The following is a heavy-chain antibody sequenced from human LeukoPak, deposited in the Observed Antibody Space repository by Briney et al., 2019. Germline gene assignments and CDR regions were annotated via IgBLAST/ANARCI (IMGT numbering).Heavy chain of an antibody. CDR1: GGSISSYY. J-gene: IGHJ5*02. V-gene: IGHV4-59*01. CDR2: IYYSGST. Sequence: SETLSLTCTVSGGSISSYYWSWIRQPPGKGLEWIGYIYYSGSTNYNPSLKSRATISVDTSKNQFSLKLSSVTAADTAVYYCARDPSGGPNWFDPWGQGTLVTVSS. CDR3: ARDPSGGPNWFDP. D-gene: IGHD3-16*01.